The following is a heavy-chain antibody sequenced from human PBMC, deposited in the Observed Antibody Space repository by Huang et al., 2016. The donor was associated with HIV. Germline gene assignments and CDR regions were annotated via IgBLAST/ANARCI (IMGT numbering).Heavy chain of an antibody. Sequence: EVQLVESGGGLVRPGGSLRLSCAVSGFPFSDYRLNWVRQAPGTGLEWVAYSSSSTTYDADSVKGRFTISRDNAKNSLYLHMNSLRAEDTALYYCVREIYYMDVWGEGTTVTVSS. CDR2: SSSSTT. CDR1: GFPFSDYR. CDR3: VREIYYMDV. J-gene: IGHJ6*03. V-gene: IGHV3-48*01.